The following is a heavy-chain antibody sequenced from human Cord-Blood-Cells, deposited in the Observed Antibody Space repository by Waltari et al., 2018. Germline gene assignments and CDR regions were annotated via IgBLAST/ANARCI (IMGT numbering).Heavy chain of an antibody. CDR3: ARGQGLSGDSGNY. V-gene: IGHV1-8*02. CDR1: GYTFTGYY. D-gene: IGHD2-21*02. CDR2: MNPNSSNK. Sequence: QVQLVQSGAEVKKPGASVKVPCKASGYTFTGYYMNWLRRAPGHGLEWMGWMNPNSSNKGYAQKSQSRVTMTMNSSIRTGDRELGSLISEDTAVYYCARGQGLSGDSGNYWGQGTLVTVSS. J-gene: IGHJ4*02.